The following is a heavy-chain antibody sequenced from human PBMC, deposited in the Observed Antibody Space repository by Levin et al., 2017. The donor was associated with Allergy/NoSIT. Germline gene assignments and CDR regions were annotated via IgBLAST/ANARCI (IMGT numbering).Heavy chain of an antibody. V-gene: IGHV3-23*01. CDR1: GFTFSSYA. Sequence: GESLKISCAASGFTFSSYAMSWVRQAPGKGLEWVSAISGSGGSTYYADSVKGRFTISRDNSKNTLYLQMNSLRAEDTAVYYCAKGWELRRYFDYWGQGTLVTVSS. J-gene: IGHJ4*02. CDR3: AKGWELRRYFDY. D-gene: IGHD1-26*01. CDR2: ISGSGGST.